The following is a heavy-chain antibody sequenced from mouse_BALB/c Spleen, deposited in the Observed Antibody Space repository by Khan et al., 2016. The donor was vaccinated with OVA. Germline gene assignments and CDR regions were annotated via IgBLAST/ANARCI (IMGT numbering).Heavy chain of an antibody. CDR3: ARSGYGTFTY. J-gene: IGHJ3*01. D-gene: IGHD2-1*01. CDR2: INPSNGGT. V-gene: IGHV1S81*02. CDR1: GYTFTSYY. Sequence: QVQLKQSGAELVKSGASVRLSCKASGYTFTSYYLYWVKQRPGHGLEWIGDINPSNGGTNFNENFKTKATLTVDKSSSTAYMQLSSLTSEDSAVYNCARSGYGTFTYWGQGTLVTVSA.